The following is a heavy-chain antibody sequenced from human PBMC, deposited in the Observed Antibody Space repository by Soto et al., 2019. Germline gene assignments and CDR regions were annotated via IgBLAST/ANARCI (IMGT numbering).Heavy chain of an antibody. D-gene: IGHD2-2*01. V-gene: IGHV3-23*01. CDR2: ISGSGGST. CDR1: EFTFSSYA. CDR3: AKDHSYCSSTSCYARPYSSSWVAFDI. Sequence: GGSLRLSCAASEFTFSSYAMSWVRQAPGKGLEWVSAISGSGGSTYYADSVKGRFTISRDNSKNTLYLQMNSLRAEDTAVYYCAKDHSYCSSTSCYARPYSSSWVAFDIWGQGTMVTVSS. J-gene: IGHJ3*02.